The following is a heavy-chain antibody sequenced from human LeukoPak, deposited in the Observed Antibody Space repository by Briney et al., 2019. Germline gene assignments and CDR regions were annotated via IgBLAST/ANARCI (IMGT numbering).Heavy chain of an antibody. J-gene: IGHJ4*02. CDR2: IKQDGREK. CDR1: GFTFSNAW. D-gene: IGHD6-6*01. V-gene: IGHV3-7*01. CDR3: ARMGGSSSAY. Sequence: GGSLRLSCAASGFTFSNAWMSWVRQARGKGREWVANIKQDGREKQYVDPVKGRFTISRDNAKNSLYLQMTTLRAEDTAVYYCARMGGSSSAYWGQGTLVTVSS.